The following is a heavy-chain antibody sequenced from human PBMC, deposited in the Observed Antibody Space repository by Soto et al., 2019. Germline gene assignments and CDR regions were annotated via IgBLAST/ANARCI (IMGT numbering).Heavy chain of an antibody. D-gene: IGHD3-10*01. CDR1: GYTFNNYD. V-gene: IGHV1-8*01. CDR2: MSPTRGNT. Sequence: QVQLVQSGAEVKNPGASVKVSCKTSGYTFNNYDINWVRQATGQGPEWIGWMSPTRGNTVYAQKFQDRVTMTSDSPIRTAYMELSGLTSEDVAVYYCAGGITQCRDFWGQGTLVTVSS. CDR3: AGGITQCRDF. J-gene: IGHJ4*02.